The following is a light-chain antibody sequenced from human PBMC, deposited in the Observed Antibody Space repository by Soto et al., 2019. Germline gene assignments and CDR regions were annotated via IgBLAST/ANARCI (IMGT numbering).Light chain of an antibody. CDR3: QQYDNSVWT. CDR1: RSVSANN. V-gene: IGKV3-20*01. Sequence: IVLTQSPGKLSSSPGERATLSCRASRSVSANNLAWYQQRPGQAPRLLIYGASRRATGIPDRFSGSGSGTDFTLTISRLEPEDVAVYYCQQYDNSVWTFGQGTKVDI. J-gene: IGKJ1*01. CDR2: GAS.